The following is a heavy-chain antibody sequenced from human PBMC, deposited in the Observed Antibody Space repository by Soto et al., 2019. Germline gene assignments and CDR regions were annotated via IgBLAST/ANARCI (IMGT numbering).Heavy chain of an antibody. J-gene: IGHJ4*01. V-gene: IGHV4-38-2*02. CDR3: ARVHVMVVAGSTFDY. CDR2: IYHGGTT. CDR1: GYSISSGSH. D-gene: IGHD6-19*01. Sequence: SETLSLTCTVSGYSISSGSHWAWIRQPPGKGPEWIASIYHGGTTFYNPSLKSRITISVDTSNNQFSLKLTSVTAADTAVYYCARVHVMVVAGSTFDYWGHGTLVTVSS.